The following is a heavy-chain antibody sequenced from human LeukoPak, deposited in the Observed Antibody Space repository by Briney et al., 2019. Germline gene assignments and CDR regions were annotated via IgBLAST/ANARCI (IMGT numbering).Heavy chain of an antibody. CDR3: ARDSDSGFQ. CDR2: IDNRGST. J-gene: IGHJ4*02. V-gene: IGHV4-34*01. CDR1: GGTFSFYF. Sequence: SETLSLTCTVSGGTFSFYFWHWIRQPPGEGLDWIGEIDNRGSTQYKPSLRSRGIISIDTSGNHFSLKLTSVTAADTAVYFCARDSDSGFQWGQGMLVTVSS. D-gene: IGHD3-16*01.